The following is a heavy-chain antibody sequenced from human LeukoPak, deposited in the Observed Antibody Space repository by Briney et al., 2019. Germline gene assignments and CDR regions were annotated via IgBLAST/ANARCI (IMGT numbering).Heavy chain of an antibody. Sequence: SETLSLTCTVSGGSISIYYWSWIRQPAGKGLEWIGHIYTSGSTNYNPSLTSRVTMSVDTSKNQFSLNLNSVTAADTAVYYCARGWLEQLFDSWGQGTLVTVSS. D-gene: IGHD5-24*01. CDR2: IYTSGST. J-gene: IGHJ4*02. CDR3: ARGWLEQLFDS. CDR1: GGSISIYY. V-gene: IGHV4-4*07.